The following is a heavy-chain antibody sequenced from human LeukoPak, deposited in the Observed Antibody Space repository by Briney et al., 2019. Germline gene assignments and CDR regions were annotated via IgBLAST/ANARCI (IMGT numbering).Heavy chain of an antibody. J-gene: IGHJ5*02. V-gene: IGHV4-4*07. Sequence: PSETLSLTCTLSGDSISSYYWSWIRQPAGKGLEWIGRIYTSGSTNYNPPLKSRVTMSVDTSKNQFSLNLTSVTAADTAVYYCARGAAGSSNWFDPWGQGTLVTVSS. CDR3: ARGAAGSSNWFDP. CDR2: IYTSGST. CDR1: GDSISSYY. D-gene: IGHD6-13*01.